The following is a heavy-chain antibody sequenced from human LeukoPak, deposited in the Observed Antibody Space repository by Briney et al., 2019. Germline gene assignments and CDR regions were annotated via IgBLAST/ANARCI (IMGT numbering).Heavy chain of an antibody. CDR2: IYPRDGST. CDR3: ARDQEAFDY. J-gene: IGHJ4*02. CDR1: GXXXXXXY. Sequence: KXXCKASGXXXXXXYXHWVXQXPXQGXEWMGMIYPRDGSTSYAQKFQGRVTVTRDTSTSTVHMELSGLRSEDTAVYYCARDQEAFDYWGQGTLVTVSS. V-gene: IGHV1-46*01.